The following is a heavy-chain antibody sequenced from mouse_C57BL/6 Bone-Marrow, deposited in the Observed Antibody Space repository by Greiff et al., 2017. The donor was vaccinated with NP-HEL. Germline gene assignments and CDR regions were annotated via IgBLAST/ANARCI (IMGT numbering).Heavy chain of an antibody. J-gene: IGHJ2*01. D-gene: IGHD1-1*01. CDR1: GFTFSSYT. V-gene: IGHV5-9*01. CDR3: ARPPSHYYGSSPYYFDY. CDR2: ISGGGGNT. Sequence: VKVVESGGGLVKPGGSLKLSCAASGFTFSSYTMSWVRQTPEKRLEWVATISGGGGNTYYPDSVQGRFPLSRDNAKNTLYLKMSSLRSEDTALYYCARPPSHYYGSSPYYFDYWGQGTTLTVSS.